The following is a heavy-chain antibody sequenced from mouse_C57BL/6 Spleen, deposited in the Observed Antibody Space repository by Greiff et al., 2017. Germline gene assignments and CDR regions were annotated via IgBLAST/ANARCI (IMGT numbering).Heavy chain of an antibody. V-gene: IGHV14-2*01. CDR3: AREGTTVPWYFNV. J-gene: IGHJ1*03. CDR1: GFNIKDYY. Sequence: EVQLQQSGAELVKPGASVKLSCTASGFNIKDYYMHWVKQRTEQGLEWIGRIEPADGETKSAPKFQGKATITADTSSNTAYLQLSSLTSEYTAVYYCAREGTTVPWYFNVWGTGTTVTVSS. D-gene: IGHD1-1*01. CDR2: IEPADGET.